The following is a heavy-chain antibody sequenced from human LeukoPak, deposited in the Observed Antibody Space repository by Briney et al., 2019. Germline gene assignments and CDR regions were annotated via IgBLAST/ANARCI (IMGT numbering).Heavy chain of an antibody. CDR3: ATDGAYGLTH. J-gene: IGHJ4*01. Sequence: GGSLRLSCAASGVSFSRTWMHWVRQAPGRGLVWVSHINSDGSTTYADSVKGRSTISRDNTKDMVYLQMNSLRAEDTAVYYCATDGAYGLTHWGQGTLVTVSS. D-gene: IGHD3-16*01. V-gene: IGHV3-74*01. CDR2: INSDGST. CDR1: GVSFSRTW.